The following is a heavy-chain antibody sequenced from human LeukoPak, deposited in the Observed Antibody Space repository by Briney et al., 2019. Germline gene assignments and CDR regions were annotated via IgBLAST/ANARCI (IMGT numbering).Heavy chain of an antibody. CDR3: ARARYGSGSFYSDY. Sequence: DASVKVSCKASGYTFTGYYMHWLRQAPAQGLEYMGWINPNTGGTNYAQKFQGRVTMTRDTSINTAYTELSRLRSDDTAVYYCARARYGSGSFYSDYWGQGTLVTVSS. CDR2: INPNTGGT. CDR1: GYTFTGYY. J-gene: IGHJ4*02. V-gene: IGHV1-2*02. D-gene: IGHD3-10*01.